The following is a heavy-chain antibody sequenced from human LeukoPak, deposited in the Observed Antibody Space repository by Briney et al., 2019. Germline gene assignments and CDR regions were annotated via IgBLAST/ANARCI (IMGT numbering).Heavy chain of an antibody. V-gene: IGHV3-53*01. CDR1: GFTFSTYS. D-gene: IGHD1-26*01. Sequence: GGSLRLSCAASGFTFSTYSMNWVRQAPGKGLEWVSVIHSGGSTYYADSVKGRFTISRDNSKNTLYLQMNSLRAEDTAVYYCARDSVGATPLYWGQGTLVTVPS. J-gene: IGHJ4*02. CDR3: ARDSVGATPLY. CDR2: IHSGGST.